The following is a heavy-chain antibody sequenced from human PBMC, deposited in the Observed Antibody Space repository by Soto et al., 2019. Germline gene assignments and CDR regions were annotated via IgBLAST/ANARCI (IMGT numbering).Heavy chain of an antibody. V-gene: IGHV3-11*06. Sequence: CGASSGFTFRYYYLSWLRQDPGKGLEWVSYISSSSSYTNYADSVKGRFNISRDNAKNSLYLQMNSLRAEDTAVYYCARSAIAFWGQGTLVTGSS. J-gene: IGHJ4*02. CDR2: ISSSSSYT. CDR1: GFTFRYYY. CDR3: ARSAIAF.